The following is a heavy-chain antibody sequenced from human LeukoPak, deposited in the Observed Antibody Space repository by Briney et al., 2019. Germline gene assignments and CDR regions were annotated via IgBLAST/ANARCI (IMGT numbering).Heavy chain of an antibody. CDR1: GFTFSDYY. Sequence: GGSLRLSCAASGFTFSDYYMSWIRQAPGKGLEWVSYISSSGSTIYYADSVKGRFTISRDNAKNSLYLQMNSLRAEDTAVYYCARESGAVAANWFDPWGQGTLVTVSS. CDR2: ISSSGSTI. D-gene: IGHD6-19*01. CDR3: ARESGAVAANWFDP. V-gene: IGHV3-11*01. J-gene: IGHJ5*02.